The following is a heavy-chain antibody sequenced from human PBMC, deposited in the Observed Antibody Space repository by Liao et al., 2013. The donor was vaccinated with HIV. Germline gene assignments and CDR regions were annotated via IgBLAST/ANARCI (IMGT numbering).Heavy chain of an antibody. CDR1: GGYISNYY. CDR2: VFTSGST. D-gene: IGHD2-2*01. Sequence: QVQLQESGPGLVKPSETLSLTCTVSGGYISNYYWSWIRQSAGTRLEWIGRVFTSGSTNYNPSLRSRVTMSVEASKNQVSLRLSSLTAADTGVYYCRGVLVPAARDHYDHYMDVWGKGTTVTVS. J-gene: IGHJ6*03. V-gene: IGHV4-4*07. CDR3: RGVLVPAARDHYDHYMDV.